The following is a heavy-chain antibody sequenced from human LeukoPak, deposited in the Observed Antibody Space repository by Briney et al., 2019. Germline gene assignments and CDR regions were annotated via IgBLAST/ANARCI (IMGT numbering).Heavy chain of an antibody. CDR1: GFTFNIYW. CDR3: ARDKGYSSDT. D-gene: IGHD5-18*01. V-gene: IGHV3-74*01. Sequence: HPGGSLRLSCAASGFTFNIYWMHWVRQAPGKGLVWVSLIKSDGSSTNYADSVKGRFTISRDNAKNTLYLQMDSLRAEDTATYYCARDKGYSSDTWGQGTLVTVSS. J-gene: IGHJ5*02. CDR2: IKSDGSST.